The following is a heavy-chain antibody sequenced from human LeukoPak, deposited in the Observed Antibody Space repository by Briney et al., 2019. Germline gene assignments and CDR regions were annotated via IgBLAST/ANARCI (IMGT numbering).Heavy chain of an antibody. V-gene: IGHV3-53*01. Sequence: GGSLRLSCAASGFTVSSNYMSWVRQAPGKGLEWVSGIYSGGSTYYADSVKGRFTISRDNAKNSLYLQMNSLRAEATAVYYCARNRIVCSGGSCYGFSWFDPWGQGTLVTVSS. J-gene: IGHJ5*02. D-gene: IGHD2-15*01. CDR2: IYSGGST. CDR1: GFTVSSNY. CDR3: ARNRIVCSGGSCYGFSWFDP.